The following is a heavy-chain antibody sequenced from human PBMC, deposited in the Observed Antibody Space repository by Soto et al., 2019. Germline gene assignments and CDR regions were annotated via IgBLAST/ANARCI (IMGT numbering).Heavy chain of an antibody. CDR1: GYTFTGYY. J-gene: IGHJ6*02. CDR2: INPNSGGT. V-gene: IGHV1-2*04. D-gene: IGHD1-1*01. Sequence: QVQLVQSGAEVKKPGASVKVSCKASGYTFTGYYMHWVRQAPGQGLEWMGWINPNSGGTNYAQKFQGWVTMTREPSISTAYMGVSRLRTDDTAVYYCARGRNPPGGGGMDVWGQGTTVTVSS. CDR3: ARGRNPPGGGGMDV.